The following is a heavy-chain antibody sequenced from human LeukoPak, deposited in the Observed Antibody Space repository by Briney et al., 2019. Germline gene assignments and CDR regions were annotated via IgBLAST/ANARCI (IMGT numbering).Heavy chain of an antibody. Sequence: ASVKVSCKASGGTFSSYAISWVRQAPGQGLEWMGGIIPIFGTANYAQKFQGRVTITADESTSTAYMELSRLRSDDTAVYYCARAPLVVVPAAIWDAWFDPWGQGTLVTVSS. CDR2: IIPIFGTA. J-gene: IGHJ5*02. V-gene: IGHV1-69*13. CDR1: GGTFSSYA. CDR3: ARAPLVVVPAAIWDAWFDP. D-gene: IGHD2-2*01.